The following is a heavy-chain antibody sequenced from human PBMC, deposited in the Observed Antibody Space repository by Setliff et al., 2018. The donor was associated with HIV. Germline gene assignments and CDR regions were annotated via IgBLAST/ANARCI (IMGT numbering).Heavy chain of an antibody. Sequence: PGGSLRLSCAASGFTFSSYSMNWVRQAPGKGLEWVSYITSSSSTIYYADSVTGRFTISRDSSKRSLHLQMNNLGVEDTAVYFCARDPMRTTNSLTYWFFDYWGQGALVTVSS. CDR1: GFTFSSYS. CDR2: ITSSSSTI. J-gene: IGHJ4*02. V-gene: IGHV3-48*01. D-gene: IGHD2-8*01. CDR3: ARDPMRTTNSLTYWFFDY.